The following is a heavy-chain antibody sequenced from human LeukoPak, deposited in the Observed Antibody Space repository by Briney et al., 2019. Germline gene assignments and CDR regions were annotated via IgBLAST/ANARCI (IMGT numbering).Heavy chain of an antibody. CDR3: ARGRRTVTTFDYYYYMDV. J-gene: IGHJ6*03. CDR2: IYYSGST. Sequence: SETLSLTCTVSGGSISSYYWSWIRQPPGKGLEWIGYIYYSGSTNYNPSLKSRVTISVDTSKNQFSLKLSSVTAADTAVYYCARGRRTVTTFDYYYYMDVWGKGTTVTVSS. D-gene: IGHD4-11*01. V-gene: IGHV4-59*01. CDR1: GGSISSYY.